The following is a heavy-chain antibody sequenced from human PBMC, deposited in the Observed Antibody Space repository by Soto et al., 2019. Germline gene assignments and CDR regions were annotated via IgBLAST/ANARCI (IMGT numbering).Heavy chain of an antibody. CDR3: AGDRRGVGAVGFDY. J-gene: IGHJ4*02. CDR2: ISAYNGNT. CDR1: GYTFTSYG. D-gene: IGHD1-26*01. Sequence: ASVKVSCKASGYTFTSYGISWVRQAPGQGLEWMGWISAYNGNTNYAQKLQGRVTMTTDTSTSTAYMELRSLRSDDTAVYYCAGDRRGVGAVGFDYWGQGTLVTVSS. V-gene: IGHV1-18*01.